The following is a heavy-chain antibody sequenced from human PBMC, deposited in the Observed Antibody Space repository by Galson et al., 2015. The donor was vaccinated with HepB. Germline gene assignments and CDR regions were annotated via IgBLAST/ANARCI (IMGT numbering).Heavy chain of an antibody. CDR3: ARDYFDTNGYLQGNDY. CDR2: ITPSGHST. D-gene: IGHD3-22*01. Sequence: SVKVSCKASRYTFTNYYIHWVRQAPGQGLEWMGLITPSGHSTINPHEFQGRVTMTRDTSTSTVYMELSRLRFEDTAVYYCARDYFDTNGYLQGNDYWGQGTLVSVSS. CDR1: RYTFTNYY. V-gene: IGHV1-46*01. J-gene: IGHJ4*02.